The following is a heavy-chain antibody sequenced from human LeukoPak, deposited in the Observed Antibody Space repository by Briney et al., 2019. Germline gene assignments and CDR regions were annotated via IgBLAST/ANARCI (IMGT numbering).Heavy chain of an antibody. CDR1: GGTFSSYA. Sequence: ASVKVSCKASGGTFSSYAISWVRQAPGQGLEWMGWISIYKGNTNYAQKFQGRVTMTRDTSTNTAYMELRSLRSDDTAVYYCASRTGDRSAAFDIWGQGTMVTVSS. V-gene: IGHV1-18*01. CDR2: ISIYKGNT. CDR3: ASRTGDRSAAFDI. D-gene: IGHD7-27*01. J-gene: IGHJ3*02.